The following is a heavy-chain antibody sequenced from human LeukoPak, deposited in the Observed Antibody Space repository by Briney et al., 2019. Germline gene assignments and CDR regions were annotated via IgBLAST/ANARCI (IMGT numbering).Heavy chain of an antibody. CDR2: ISSSGGTI. V-gene: IGHV3-48*03. CDR1: GFTFSTYE. J-gene: IGHJ4*02. D-gene: IGHD3-22*01. Sequence: SGGSLRLSCAASGFTFSTYEMTWLRQSPGKGLEWVSYISSSGGTIYYADSVKGRFTITRDNARNSLYLQMNSLRAEDTAVYYCARDNYDSSGPYYFDYWGQGTLVTVSS. CDR3: ARDNYDSSGPYYFDY.